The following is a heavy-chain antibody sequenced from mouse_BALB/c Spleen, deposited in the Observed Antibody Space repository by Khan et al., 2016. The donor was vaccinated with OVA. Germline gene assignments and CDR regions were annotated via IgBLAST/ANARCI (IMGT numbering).Heavy chain of an antibody. Sequence: EVELVESGGDLVKPGGSLKLSCAASGFTFSGYGMSWVRQTPDKRLEWVASINSGGSYTYYADSVKGRFTISRDNAKNNLYLQVSNLKSEDTAMYYCARQEMVTVYYYGMDYWGQGTSVIVSS. J-gene: IGHJ4*01. CDR3: ARQEMVTVYYYGMDY. CDR1: GFTFSGYG. V-gene: IGHV5-6*01. D-gene: IGHD2-1*01. CDR2: INSGGSYT.